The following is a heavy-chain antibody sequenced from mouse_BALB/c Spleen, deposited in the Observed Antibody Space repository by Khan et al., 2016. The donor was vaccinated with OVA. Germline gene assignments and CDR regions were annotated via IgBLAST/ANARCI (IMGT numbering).Heavy chain of an antibody. D-gene: IGHD2-4*01. CDR3: ASEGAYYENDGWFAY. J-gene: IGHJ3*01. CDR1: GYTFTSYT. Sequence: QIQLVQSGAELARPGASVKMSCKASGYTFTSYTMHWVKQRPGQGLEWIGYINPSSGYTNYNQKFKDKATLNAEKSSSTAYMLLSSLTADDSAIYCSASEGAYYENDGWFAYWGQGTLVTVSA. CDR2: INPSSGYT. V-gene: IGHV1-4*01.